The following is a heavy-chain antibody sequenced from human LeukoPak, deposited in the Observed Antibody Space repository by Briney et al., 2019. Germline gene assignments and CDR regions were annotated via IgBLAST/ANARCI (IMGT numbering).Heavy chain of an antibody. Sequence: SQTLSFTCSVSGDSITRGDYYWSWIRQPPGKGLEWIGFSYYSGTAYHNPSLKTRVAISVALSKNQFSLNLRSVTAADTAVYYCARVADYGSGTYFIDYWGQGSLVTVSS. J-gene: IGHJ4*02. CDR2: SYYSGTA. V-gene: IGHV4-30-4*01. CDR3: ARVADYGSGTYFIDY. CDR1: GDSITRGDYY. D-gene: IGHD3-10*01.